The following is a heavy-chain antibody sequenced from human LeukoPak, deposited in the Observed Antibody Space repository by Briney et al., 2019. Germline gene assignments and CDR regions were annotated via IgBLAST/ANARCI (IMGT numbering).Heavy chain of an antibody. D-gene: IGHD3-10*01. J-gene: IGHJ6*02. Sequence: PGGSLRLSCAASGFTFSSYSMNWVRQAPGKGLEWVSSISSSSSYIYYADSVKGRFTISRDNAKNSLYLQMNSLRAEDTAVYYCARARIYGSGRSYGMDVWGQGTTVTVSS. CDR2: ISSSSSYI. V-gene: IGHV3-21*01. CDR1: GFTFSSYS. CDR3: ARARIYGSGRSYGMDV.